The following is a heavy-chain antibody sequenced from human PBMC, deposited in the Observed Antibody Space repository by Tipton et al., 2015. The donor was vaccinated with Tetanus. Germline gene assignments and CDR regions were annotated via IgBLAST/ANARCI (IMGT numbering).Heavy chain of an antibody. J-gene: IGHJ4*02. Sequence: TLSLTCTVSGGSARSGDYQWNWIRQSPGKGLEWLAYISNSGRTNSNYDLKSRITISQDTSRNQFSLSLTSVTAADTAVYYCARADFAYSKKGALDYWGQGTLVTVSS. CDR2: ISNSGRT. D-gene: IGHD2-21*01. V-gene: IGHV4-61*08. CDR3: ARADFAYSKKGALDY. CDR1: GGSARSGDYQ.